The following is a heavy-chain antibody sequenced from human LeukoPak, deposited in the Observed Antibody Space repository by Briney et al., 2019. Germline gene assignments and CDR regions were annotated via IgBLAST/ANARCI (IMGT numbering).Heavy chain of an antibody. Sequence: GESLKISCKGSGYRFMSYWIAWVRQMPGKGLEWMGIIYPGDSETRYSPSFQGQVTISADKSISTAYLQWSSLKASDTAMYYCARLGGSGAYYRHWDYYYYMDVWGKGTTVTISS. J-gene: IGHJ6*03. CDR1: GYRFMSYW. V-gene: IGHV5-51*01. CDR2: IYPGDSET. D-gene: IGHD3-10*01. CDR3: ARLGGSGAYYRHWDYYYYMDV.